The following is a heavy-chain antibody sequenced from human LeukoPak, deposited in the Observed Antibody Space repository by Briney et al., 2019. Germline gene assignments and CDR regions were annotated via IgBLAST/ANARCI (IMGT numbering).Heavy chain of an antibody. CDR3: ARRSGYDRRAGTLDI. D-gene: IGHD5-12*01. CDR2: ISAYKGDT. Sequence: ASVKVSCKASGYTFTSYGISWVRQAPGQGLEWMGWISAYKGDTDYQQKVQGRLTVTTDTSTNTAYMELRSLTSDDTAVYYCARRSGYDRRAGTLDIWGQGTMVTVSS. J-gene: IGHJ3*02. V-gene: IGHV1-18*01. CDR1: GYTFTSYG.